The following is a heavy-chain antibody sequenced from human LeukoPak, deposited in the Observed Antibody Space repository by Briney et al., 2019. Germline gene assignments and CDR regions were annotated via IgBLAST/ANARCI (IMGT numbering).Heavy chain of an antibody. CDR2: ISYSGST. J-gene: IGHJ3*02. V-gene: IGHV4-59*08. CDR1: GGSISSYY. Sequence: PSETLSLTCTVSGGSISSYYWSWIRQPPGRGLEWIGYISYSGSTNYNPSLKSRVTISIDTSKNQFSLKLRSVTAADTAIYYCARQGYDILTGYIDAFDIWGQGTMVTVSS. CDR3: ARQGYDILTGYIDAFDI. D-gene: IGHD3-9*01.